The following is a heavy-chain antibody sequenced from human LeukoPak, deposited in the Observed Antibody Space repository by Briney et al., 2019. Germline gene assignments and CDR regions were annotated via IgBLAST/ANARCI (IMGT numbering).Heavy chain of an antibody. CDR2: IEQDGSEK. Sequence: HPGRSLRLSCAASGFTFSSYGMHWVRQAPGKGLEWVANIEQDGSEKYYVDSVKGRFTISRDNAKNSLYLQMNSLRAEDTAVYYCARDWFSGSYSGPLFQHWGQGTLVTVSS. CDR3: ARDWFSGSYSGPLFQH. CDR1: GFTFSSYG. J-gene: IGHJ1*01. V-gene: IGHV3-7*01. D-gene: IGHD1-26*01.